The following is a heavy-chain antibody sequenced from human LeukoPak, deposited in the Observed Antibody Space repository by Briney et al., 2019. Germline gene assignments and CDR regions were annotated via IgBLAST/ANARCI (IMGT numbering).Heavy chain of an antibody. CDR3: AREAYCGGDCYHFDY. J-gene: IGHJ4*02. CDR1: GFIFRNYW. CDR2: INSDGTST. V-gene: IGHV3-74*01. Sequence: GGSLRLSCVASGFIFRNYWMHWVRQAPGKGLVWVSRINSDGTSTSYADSVKGRFTISRDNAKNSLYLQMNSLRVEDTAVYYCAREAYCGGDCYHFDYWGQGTLVTVSS. D-gene: IGHD2-21*02.